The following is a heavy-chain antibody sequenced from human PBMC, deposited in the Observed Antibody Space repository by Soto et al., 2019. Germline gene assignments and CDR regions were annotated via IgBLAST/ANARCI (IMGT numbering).Heavy chain of an antibody. D-gene: IGHD6-6*01. Sequence: DSLKVSCKSSGYTLNTYGISWVRQAPGQGLEWMGWISVYNGDTNYAQNLQGRVSMTADTSTSTAYMELMSLRSDDTAVYYCAISIVSRPVYWGQGTLFTVSS. J-gene: IGHJ4*02. V-gene: IGHV1-18*01. CDR3: AISIVSRPVY. CDR1: GYTLNTYG. CDR2: ISVYNGDT.